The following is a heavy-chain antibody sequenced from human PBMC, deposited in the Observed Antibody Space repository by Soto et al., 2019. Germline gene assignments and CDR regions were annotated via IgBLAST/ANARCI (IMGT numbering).Heavy chain of an antibody. CDR2: IYYSGST. Sequence: PSETLSLTCTVSGGSISSSIYYWGWIRQPPGKGLEWIGSIYYSGSTYYNPSLKSRVTISVDTSKNQFSLKLSSVAAADTAVYYCARRGEQLAVYYYYGMDVWGQGTTVTVSS. V-gene: IGHV4-39*01. CDR1: GGSISSSIYY. D-gene: IGHD6-6*01. CDR3: ARRGEQLAVYYYYGMDV. J-gene: IGHJ6*02.